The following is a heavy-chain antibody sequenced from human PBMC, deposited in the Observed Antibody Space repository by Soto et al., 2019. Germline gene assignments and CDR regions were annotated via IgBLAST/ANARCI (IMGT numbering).Heavy chain of an antibody. CDR1: GGSISSGGYY. CDR3: ARLPRIAANGGMDV. V-gene: IGHV4-31*03. J-gene: IGHJ6*02. Sequence: QVQLQESGPGLVKPSQTLSLTCTVSGGSISSGGYYWSWIRQHPRKGLEWIGYIYYSGSTYYNPSLKSRVSISIDTSKNQFSLKLSSVTAADTAVYYCARLPRIAANGGMDVWGQGTTVTVSS. CDR2: IYYSGST. D-gene: IGHD6-13*01.